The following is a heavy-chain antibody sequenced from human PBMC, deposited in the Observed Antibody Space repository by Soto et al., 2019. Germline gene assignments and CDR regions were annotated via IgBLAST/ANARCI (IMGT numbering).Heavy chain of an antibody. CDR2: ISDDGTNK. D-gene: IGHD3-10*01. Sequence: QVHLVESGGGVVQPGRFLRLSCAASGFTFSTYAMHWVRQAPGKGLEWVATISDDGTNKYYADSVKGRFTISRDNSKDTLYLQMNSLRAEDTAVYYCPREGHGDWFDPWGQGTLVTVSS. CDR1: GFTFSTYA. CDR3: PREGHGDWFDP. V-gene: IGHV3-30-3*01. J-gene: IGHJ5*02.